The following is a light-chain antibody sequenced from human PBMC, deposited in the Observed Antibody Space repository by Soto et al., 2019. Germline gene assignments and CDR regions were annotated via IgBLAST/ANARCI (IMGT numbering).Light chain of an antibody. CDR3: QQYGRSDS. CDR2: GAS. J-gene: IGKJ5*01. Sequence: VLTHSQGNLSLSPGERATLSCRAIQSVSSSYLAWYQQKPGQAPXLXIXGASSRATGIPDRFSGSGSGTDFPLTISRLDTEECAVYYFQQYGRSDSFGQGTRLEI. CDR1: QSVSSSY. V-gene: IGKV3-20*01.